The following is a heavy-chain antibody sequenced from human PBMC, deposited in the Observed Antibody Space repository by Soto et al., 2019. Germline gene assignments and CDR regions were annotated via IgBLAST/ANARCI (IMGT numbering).Heavy chain of an antibody. J-gene: IGHJ6*03. CDR2: IYSGGST. D-gene: IGHD4-17*01. Sequence: EVQLVESGGGLVQPGGSLRLSCAASGFTVSSNYMSWVRQAPGKGLEWVSVIYSGGSTYYADSVKGRFTISRDNSKNTLYLQMNGLRAEDTAVYYCARGGDRFYYYYYYMDVWGKGTTVTVSS. CDR3: ARGGDRFYYYYYYMDV. CDR1: GFTVSSNY. V-gene: IGHV3-66*01.